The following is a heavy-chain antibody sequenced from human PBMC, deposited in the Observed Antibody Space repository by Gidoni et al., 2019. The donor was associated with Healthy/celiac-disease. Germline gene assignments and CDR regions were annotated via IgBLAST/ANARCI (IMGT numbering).Heavy chain of an antibody. CDR1: GGSISSSSYY. J-gene: IGHJ3*02. V-gene: IGHV4-39*01. D-gene: IGHD2-2*01. CDR3: ARQDIVVVPAAAGETGAFDI. Sequence: QLQLQESGPGLVKPSETLSLTCTVSGGSISSSSYYWGWIRQPPGKGLEWIGSIYYSGSTYYNPSLKSRVTISVDTSKNQFSLKLSSVTAADTAVYYCARQDIVVVPAAAGETGAFDIWGQGTMVTVSS. CDR2: IYYSGST.